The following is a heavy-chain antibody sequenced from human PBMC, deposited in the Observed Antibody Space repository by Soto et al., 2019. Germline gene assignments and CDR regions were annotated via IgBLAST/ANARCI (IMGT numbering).Heavy chain of an antibody. V-gene: IGHV4-34*01. J-gene: IGHJ5*02. CDR2: INHSGST. CDR1: GGSFSGYY. CDR3: ARGRCTNGVCGNWFDP. D-gene: IGHD2-8*01. Sequence: PSGTLSLTCAVYGGSFSGYYWSWIRQPPGKGLEWIGEINHSGSTNYNPSLKSRVTISVDTSKNQFSLKLSSVTAADTAVYYCARGRCTNGVCGNWFDPWGQGTLVPVSS.